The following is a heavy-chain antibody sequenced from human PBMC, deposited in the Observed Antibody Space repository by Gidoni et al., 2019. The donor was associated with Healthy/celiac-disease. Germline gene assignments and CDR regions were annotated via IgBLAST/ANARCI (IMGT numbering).Heavy chain of an antibody. J-gene: IGHJ4*02. V-gene: IGHV3-11*06. D-gene: IGHD3-22*01. CDR1: GFAFGDYY. CDR3: ARSISMIVVDTFDY. Sequence: QVQLVASGGRLVKPGGSLRLSCAASGFAFGDYYLSWIRQAPGKGLEWVSYISSSSSYTNYADSVKGRFTISRDNAKKSLYLQMNSLRAEDTAVYYCARSISMIVVDTFDYWGQGTLVTVSS. CDR2: ISSSSSYT.